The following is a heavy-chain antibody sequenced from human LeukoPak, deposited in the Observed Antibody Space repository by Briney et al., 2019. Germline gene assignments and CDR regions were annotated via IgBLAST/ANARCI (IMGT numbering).Heavy chain of an antibody. CDR1: GGSIFSSNW. Sequence: SGTLSLTCAVSGGSIFSSNWWSWVRQPPGKGLEWIGQIFHSGSTSYSPSLKSRVTISVDKSKNQFSLKLTSVTAADTAVYYCAREDDGSESWTMTYYSYYYMDVWGKGTTVTVSS. J-gene: IGHJ6*03. D-gene: IGHD3-10*01. CDR2: IFHSGST. V-gene: IGHV4-4*02. CDR3: AREDDGSESWTMTYYSYYYMDV.